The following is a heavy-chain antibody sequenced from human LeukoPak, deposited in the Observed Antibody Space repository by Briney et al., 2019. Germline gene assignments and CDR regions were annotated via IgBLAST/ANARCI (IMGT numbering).Heavy chain of an antibody. Sequence: GGSLRLSCAASGFTFSSYGMNWVRQAPGKGLEWVSSISTSSSYIYYADSMKGRFTISRDNAKNSLYLQMNSLRAEDTAVYYCAREGRFREFYYYYMDVWGKGTTVTISS. CDR1: GFTFSSYG. CDR3: AREGRFREFYYYYMDV. V-gene: IGHV3-21*01. D-gene: IGHD3-10*01. J-gene: IGHJ6*03. CDR2: ISTSSSYI.